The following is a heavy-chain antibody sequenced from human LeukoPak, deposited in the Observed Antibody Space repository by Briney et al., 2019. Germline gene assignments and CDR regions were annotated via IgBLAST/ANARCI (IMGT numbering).Heavy chain of an antibody. CDR1: GFTFSNYN. D-gene: IGHD3-10*01. CDR3: ARSNYYGSGSYYKDY. J-gene: IGHJ4*02. CDR2: ISTSGRAI. V-gene: IGHV3-48*04. Sequence: PGGSLRLSCAASGFTFSNYNINWVRQAPGKGLEWVSYISTSGRAIFYADSVKGRFTISRDNAKNSLYLQMNSLRAEDTAVYYCARSNYYGSGSYYKDYWGQGTLVTVSS.